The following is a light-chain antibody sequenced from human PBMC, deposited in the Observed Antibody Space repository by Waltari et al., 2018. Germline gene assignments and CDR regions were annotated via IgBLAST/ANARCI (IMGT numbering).Light chain of an antibody. V-gene: IGKV3-20*01. CDR3: QQYGSAYT. J-gene: IGKJ2*01. Sequence: EIVCTQSPGTLSLSPGERATLSCRASQSIRTNLAWYQEKGGQAPRLLIYAASTRATGIPDRFSGSGSGTDFTLTISRLEPEDFAVYYCQQYGSAYTFGPGTKLDIK. CDR2: AAS. CDR1: QSIRTN.